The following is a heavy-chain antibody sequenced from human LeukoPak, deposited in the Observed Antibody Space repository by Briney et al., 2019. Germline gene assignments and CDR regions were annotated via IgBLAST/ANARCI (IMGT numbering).Heavy chain of an antibody. J-gene: IGHJ4*02. D-gene: IGHD5/OR15-5a*01. V-gene: IGHV1-69*13. Sequence: ASVKVSCKASGGSFGTYAISWVRQAPGQGLEWIGGIIPIFGPTNYAQRFQGRVTSTADDSTNTAYMELSTLISEDTAIYYCARNRVNGRHDYWGQGTLVTVSS. CDR2: IIPIFGPT. CDR1: GGSFGTYA. CDR3: ARNRVNGRHDY.